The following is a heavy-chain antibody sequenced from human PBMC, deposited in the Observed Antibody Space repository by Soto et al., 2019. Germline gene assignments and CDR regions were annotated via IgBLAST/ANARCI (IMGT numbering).Heavy chain of an antibody. Sequence: GGSLRLSCAASGFTFSSYAMHWVRQAPGKGLEWVAVISYDGSNKYYADSVKGRFTISRDNSKNTLYLQMNSLRAEDTAVYYCARVGREWELRTYYYGMDVWGQGTTVTVSS. V-gene: IGHV3-30-3*01. CDR2: ISYDGSNK. CDR1: GFTFSSYA. J-gene: IGHJ6*02. CDR3: ARVGREWELRTYYYGMDV. D-gene: IGHD1-26*01.